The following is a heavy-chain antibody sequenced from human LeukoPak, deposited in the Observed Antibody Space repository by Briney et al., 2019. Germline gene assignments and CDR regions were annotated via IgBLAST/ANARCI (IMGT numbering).Heavy chain of an antibody. J-gene: IGHJ4*02. Sequence: GGSLRLSCAASGFTFSNSAMNWVRQVPGKGPEWVSGINWNGGSTGYVDSVKGRFTISRDNAKNVLFLQMNNLRAEDTAFYYCARGEWDLRDWGQGTLVIVSS. CDR1: GFTFSNSA. D-gene: IGHD1-26*01. CDR2: INWNGGST. V-gene: IGHV3-20*04. CDR3: ARGEWDLRD.